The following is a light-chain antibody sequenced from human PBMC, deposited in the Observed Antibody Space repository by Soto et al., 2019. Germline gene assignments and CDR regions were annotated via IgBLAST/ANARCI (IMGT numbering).Light chain of an antibody. Sequence: DIVLTQPPDTLSLSTGERATLSCRASQSVSGDYLARDQQKPGQAPRLISYGASSRATGIPARFSGSGSGTEFTLTISSLQSEDFAVYYCQQYNNWPPIPFGQGGRLEI. CDR2: GAS. J-gene: IGKJ5*01. V-gene: IGKV3D-15*01. CDR1: QSVSGD. CDR3: QQYNNWPPIP.